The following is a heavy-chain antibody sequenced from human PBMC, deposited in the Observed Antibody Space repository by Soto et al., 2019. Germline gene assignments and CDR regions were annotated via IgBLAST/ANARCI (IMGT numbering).Heavy chain of an antibody. Sequence: QVQLVQSGAEVKKPGSSVKVSCKASGGTFSSYAISWVRQAPGQGLEWMGGIIPIFGSASYAQKFQGRVTITAEESXXTXYXALSSLRSEDTAVYYCARESMPIVVVTAMPSDAFDIWGQGTMVTVSS. V-gene: IGHV1-69*12. J-gene: IGHJ3*02. CDR1: GGTFSSYA. CDR3: ARESMPIVVVTAMPSDAFDI. D-gene: IGHD2-21*02. CDR2: IIPIFGSA.